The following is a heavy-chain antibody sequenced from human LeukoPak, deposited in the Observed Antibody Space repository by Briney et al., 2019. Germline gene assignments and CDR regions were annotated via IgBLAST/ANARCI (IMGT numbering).Heavy chain of an antibody. Sequence: GRSLRLSCAASGFTFSSYGMHWVRQAPGKGLEWVAVIWYDGSNKYYADSVKGRFTISRDNSKNTPYLQMNSLRAEDTAVYYCARDQYYYDSTLDYWGQGTLVTVSS. V-gene: IGHV3-33*01. CDR2: IWYDGSNK. J-gene: IGHJ4*02. CDR1: GFTFSSYG. D-gene: IGHD3-22*01. CDR3: ARDQYYYDSTLDY.